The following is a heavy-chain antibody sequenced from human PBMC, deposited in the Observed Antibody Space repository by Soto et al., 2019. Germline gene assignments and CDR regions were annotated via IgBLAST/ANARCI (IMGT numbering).Heavy chain of an antibody. D-gene: IGHD2-2*01. CDR3: AKGVVPDYYYYGMDV. V-gene: IGHV3-43*01. J-gene: IGHJ6*02. Sequence: GGSLRLSCAASGFTFDDYTMHWVRQAPGKGLEWVSLISWDGGSTYYADSVKGRFTISRDNSKNSLYLQMNSLRTEDTALYYCAKGVVPDYYYYGMDVWGQGXTVTVYS. CDR2: ISWDGGST. CDR1: GFTFDDYT.